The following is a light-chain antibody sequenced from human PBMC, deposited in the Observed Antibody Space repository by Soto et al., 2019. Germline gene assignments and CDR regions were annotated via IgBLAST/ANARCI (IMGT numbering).Light chain of an antibody. V-gene: IGKV1-33*01. Sequence: DIQMTHSPSSLSASVGDRVTITFHSSQNINNYLNWYQQKPGRAPKLLIYDASNLEAGVPSRFSGSGSGTYFTLTISSLQPEDFATYYCLQDYNYPRTFGQGTKVDIK. CDR2: DAS. CDR1: QNINNY. CDR3: LQDYNYPRT. J-gene: IGKJ1*01.